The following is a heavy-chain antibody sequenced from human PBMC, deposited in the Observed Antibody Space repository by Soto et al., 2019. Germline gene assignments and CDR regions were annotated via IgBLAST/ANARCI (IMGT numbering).Heavy chain of an antibody. CDR2: LHHGGST. J-gene: IGHJ4*02. V-gene: IGHV4-4*02. CDR3: TKNSDHGLDY. CDR1: RYCINNNNW. Sequence: SETLSLTCDVPRYCINNNNWWSWVRQPPGGGLEWIGELHHGGSTNYITSLESRVTFSVDISKNQFFLKLSSVAAADTAAYSCTKNSDHGLDYWGQGTMVTVSS. D-gene: IGHD2-21*02.